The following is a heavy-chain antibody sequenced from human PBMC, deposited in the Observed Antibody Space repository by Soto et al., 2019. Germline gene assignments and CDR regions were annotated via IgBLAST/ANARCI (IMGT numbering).Heavy chain of an antibody. V-gene: IGHV3-23*01. D-gene: IGHD6-13*01. CDR1: GFTFSNYA. CDR3: ARDRSRWTPVLDAFDI. Sequence: EVQLLESGGGLVQPGGSLRLSCATSGFTFSNYALNWVRQAPGKGLEWVSTISGSGYAARTSYADSVKGRFAISRDNSRSTLYLQVNSLRADDSAVYYCARDRSRWTPVLDAFDIWGQGTLVTVSS. J-gene: IGHJ3*02. CDR2: ISGSGYAART.